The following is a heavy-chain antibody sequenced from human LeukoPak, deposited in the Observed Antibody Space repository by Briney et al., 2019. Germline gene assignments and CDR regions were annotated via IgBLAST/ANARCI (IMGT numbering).Heavy chain of an antibody. J-gene: IGHJ5*02. CDR3: ASEPYIAAAGTGPFDR. V-gene: IGHV1-2*02. CDR1: GYTFTGYY. CDR2: INPNSGGT. D-gene: IGHD6-13*01. Sequence: ASVNVSCTASGYTFTGYYMRWVRQAPGQGLEWMGWINPNSGGTNYAQKFQGGVTMTRDTYISTAYMELRRLRSDDTAVYYGASEPYIAAAGTGPFDRWGEGTLVTVSS.